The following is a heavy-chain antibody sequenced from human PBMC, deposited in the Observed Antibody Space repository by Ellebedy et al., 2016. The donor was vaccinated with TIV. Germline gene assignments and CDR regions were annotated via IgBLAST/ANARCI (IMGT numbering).Heavy chain of an antibody. Sequence: GESLKISCAASGFTFSSYWMSWVRQAPGKGLEWVANIKQDGSEKGYVDSVEGRFIISRGNAKNALYLEMSSLRAEDTAVYYCARDQGWAVPGSTRFDYWGQGTLVTVSS. D-gene: IGHD6-19*01. CDR3: ARDQGWAVPGSTRFDY. CDR2: IKQDGSEK. V-gene: IGHV3-7*01. J-gene: IGHJ4*02. CDR1: GFTFSSYW.